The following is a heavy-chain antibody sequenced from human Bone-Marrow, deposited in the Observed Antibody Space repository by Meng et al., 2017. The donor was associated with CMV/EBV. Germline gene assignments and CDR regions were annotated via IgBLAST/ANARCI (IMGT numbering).Heavy chain of an antibody. CDR1: GYSFTSYW. V-gene: IGHV5-51*01. CDR2: IYSGDSDT. J-gene: IGHJ2*01. D-gene: IGHD3-3*01. Sequence: KVSCKGSGYSFTSYWIGWVRQMPGKGLEWMGIIYSGDSDTRYSPSFQGQVTISADKSISTAYLQWSSLKASDTAMYYCARQSVSGYYTDWYFDLWGRGTRVTGSS. CDR3: ARQSVSGYYTDWYFDL.